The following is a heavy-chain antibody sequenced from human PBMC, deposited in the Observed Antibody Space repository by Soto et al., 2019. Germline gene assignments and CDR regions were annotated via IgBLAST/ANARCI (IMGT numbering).Heavy chain of an antibody. CDR2: IYYSGST. CDR3: ARGHSSGWYVGDYNWFDP. V-gene: IGHV4-31*03. D-gene: IGHD6-19*01. Sequence: QVQLQESGPGLVKPSQTLSLTCTVSGGSISSGGYYWSWIRQHPGKGLEWIGYIYYSGSTYYNPSLKSRVTISVDTSKNQFSLKLSSVTAADTAVYYCARGHSSGWYVGDYNWFDPWGQGTLVTVSS. J-gene: IGHJ5*02. CDR1: GGSISSGGYY.